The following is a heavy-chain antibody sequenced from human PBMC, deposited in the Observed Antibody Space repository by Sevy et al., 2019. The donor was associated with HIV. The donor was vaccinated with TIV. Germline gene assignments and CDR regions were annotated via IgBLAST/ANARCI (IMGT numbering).Heavy chain of an antibody. J-gene: IGHJ4*02. CDR1: GFTFNSFA. Sequence: GGSLRLSCAASGFTFNSFAMGWVRQAPGKGLDWISVISGTGDYTYYADSVKGRFPISRDNSKNTLFLQMNSLRAEDTAIFYCAKKMGGGSGMAFLVDFWGQGTLVTVSS. D-gene: IGHD5-18*01. CDR3: AKKMGGGSGMAFLVDF. V-gene: IGHV3-23*01. CDR2: ISGTGDYT.